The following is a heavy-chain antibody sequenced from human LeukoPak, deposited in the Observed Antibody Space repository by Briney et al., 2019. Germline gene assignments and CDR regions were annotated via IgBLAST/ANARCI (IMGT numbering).Heavy chain of an antibody. CDR2: INPDGTTI. Sequence: GGSLRLSCAASGFTFRHYWMHWVRQVPGKGLVWVSRINPDGTTINYADSVRGRFAISRDNAKNTLHLVMNGLRADDTAVYYCARFRAGAGDFWGQGTLVSVSS. CDR3: ARFRAGAGDF. CDR1: GFTFRHYW. J-gene: IGHJ4*02. V-gene: IGHV3-74*01. D-gene: IGHD4/OR15-4a*01.